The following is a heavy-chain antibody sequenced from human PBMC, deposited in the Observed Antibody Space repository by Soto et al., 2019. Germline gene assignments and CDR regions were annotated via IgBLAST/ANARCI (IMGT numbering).Heavy chain of an antibody. CDR3: ARDLGYFDY. Sequence: QLHLVESGGGVVQPGRSLRLSCAASGFTFCSYGMHWVRQAPGKGMEWVAVIWYDGSNRYYADSVKGRFTISRDNSKNTLYLQMSSLRAEDTAVYYCARDLGYFDYWGQGTLVTVSP. V-gene: IGHV3-33*01. J-gene: IGHJ4*02. CDR2: IWYDGSNR. CDR1: GFTFCSYG.